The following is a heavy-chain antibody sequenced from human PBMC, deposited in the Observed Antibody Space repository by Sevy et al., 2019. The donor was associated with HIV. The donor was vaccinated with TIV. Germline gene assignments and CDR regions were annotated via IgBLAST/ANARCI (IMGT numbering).Heavy chain of an antibody. CDR1: GGSISRGTYY. CDR2: FYYSEST. V-gene: IGHV4-39*01. J-gene: IGHJ4*02. CDR3: VRQSEDTFPDRGSYIDY. Sequence: SETLSLTCTVSGGSISRGTYYWGWIRQPPGKGLEWIGTFYYSESTYYNPSLKSRVTISVDTSKNQFSLKLSSVTAAATAVYYCVRQSEDTFPDRGSYIDYWGQGTLVTVSS. D-gene: IGHD3-3*01.